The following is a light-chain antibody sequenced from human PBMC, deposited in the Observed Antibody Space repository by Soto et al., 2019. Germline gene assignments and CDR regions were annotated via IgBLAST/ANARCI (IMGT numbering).Light chain of an antibody. CDR2: WAS. J-gene: IGKJ3*01. CDR1: QSVLHSSNNKNY. Sequence: DIVMTQSPDSLAVSLGERATINCKSSQSVLHSSNNKNYLTWYQQKPGQPPKLLIYWASTRESGVPDRFSGSGSGTDFTLIISSLQAEDVAVYYCQQYYSIPLTFGPGTKVDIK. CDR3: QQYYSIPLT. V-gene: IGKV4-1*01.